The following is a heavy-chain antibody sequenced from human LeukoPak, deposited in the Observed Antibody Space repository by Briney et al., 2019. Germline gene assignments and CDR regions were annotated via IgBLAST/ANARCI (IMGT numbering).Heavy chain of an antibody. CDR1: GGSISSGGYY. D-gene: IGHD3-22*01. CDR3: ARLSPRYYDSSGYYFWVPFDY. CDR2: IYYSGST. Sequence: PSETLSLTCTVSGGSISSGGYYWSWIRQPPGKGLEWIGYIYYSGSTNYNPSLKSRVTISVDTSKNQFSLKLSSVTAADTAVYYCARLSPRYYDSSGYYFWVPFDYWGQGTLVTVSS. V-gene: IGHV4-61*08. J-gene: IGHJ4*02.